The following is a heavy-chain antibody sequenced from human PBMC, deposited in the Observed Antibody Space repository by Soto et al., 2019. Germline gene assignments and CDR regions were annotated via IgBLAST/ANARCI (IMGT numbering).Heavy chain of an antibody. Sequence: VTVSCTASGYTFTSYYMHWVRQAPGQGIEWMGIINPSGGSTSYAQKFQGRVTMTRDPSTSTVYMKLSSLRSEDTAVYYCARDQVGYHLLYSGLYNWFDPWGQGTLVTVSS. CDR2: INPSGGST. J-gene: IGHJ5*02. D-gene: IGHD2-2*02. CDR1: GYTFTSYY. CDR3: ARDQVGYHLLYSGLYNWFDP. V-gene: IGHV1-46*01.